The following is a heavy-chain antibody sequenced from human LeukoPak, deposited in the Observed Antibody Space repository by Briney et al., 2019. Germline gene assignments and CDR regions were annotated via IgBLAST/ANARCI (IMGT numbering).Heavy chain of an antibody. CDR1: GFTFSSFW. D-gene: IGHD3-10*01. J-gene: IGHJ3*02. Sequence: PGGSLRLSCAASGFTFSSFWMHWVRQAPGKGLVWVSRINTDGSSTDYADSVKGRFTISRDNAKNMLYLQMNSLRAEDTAVYYCARKGNAFDIWGQGTMVTVSS. V-gene: IGHV3-74*01. CDR2: INTDGSST. CDR3: ARKGNAFDI.